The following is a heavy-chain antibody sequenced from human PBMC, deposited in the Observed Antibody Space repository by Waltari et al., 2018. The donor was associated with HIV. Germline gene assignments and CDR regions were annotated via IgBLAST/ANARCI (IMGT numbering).Heavy chain of an antibody. D-gene: IGHD3-22*01. CDR1: GGSISSGSYY. CDR2: IYTIGST. Sequence: QVQLQESGPGLVKPSQTLSLTCTVSGGSISSGSYYWSWIRQPAGKGLEWIGRIYTIGSTNYTPSHKSRVTISVNTSKNQFSLKLRSVTAADTAVYYCASILNYYDDSSGYYPSGGCGMDVWGQGTTVTVSS. V-gene: IGHV4-61*02. J-gene: IGHJ6*02. CDR3: ASILNYYDDSSGYYPSGGCGMDV.